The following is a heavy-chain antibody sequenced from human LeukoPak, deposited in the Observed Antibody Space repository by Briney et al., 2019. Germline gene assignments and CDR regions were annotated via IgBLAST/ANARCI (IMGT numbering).Heavy chain of an antibody. J-gene: IGHJ6*02. V-gene: IGHV1-46*01. CDR2: LNPSDGST. Sequence: GASVKVSCKAFGYTFISYYMHWVRQAPGQGLEWMGVLNPSDGSTAYAQKFQGRVTMTRDTSTSTVYMDLSSLRSEDTAVYYCARASIPPTCGMDVWGQGTTVTVSS. CDR3: ARASIPPTCGMDV. CDR1: GYTFISYY. D-gene: IGHD2-21*01.